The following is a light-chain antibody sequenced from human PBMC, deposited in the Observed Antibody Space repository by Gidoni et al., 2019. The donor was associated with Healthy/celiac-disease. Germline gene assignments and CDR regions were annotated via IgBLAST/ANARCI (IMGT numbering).Light chain of an antibody. J-gene: IGLJ1*01. CDR1: SSDVGGYNY. CDR2: DVS. Sequence: QSALTQPRSVSGSPGQSVTISCTGTSSDVGGYNYVSWYQQYPGKAPKFMIYDVSKRPSGVPDRFSGSKSGNTASLTISGLQAEDEADYYCCSYAGSYPYVFGTGTKVTVL. V-gene: IGLV2-11*01. CDR3: CSYAGSYPYV.